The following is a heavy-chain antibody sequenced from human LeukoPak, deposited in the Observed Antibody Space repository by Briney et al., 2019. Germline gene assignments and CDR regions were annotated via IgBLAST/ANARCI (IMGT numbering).Heavy chain of an antibody. J-gene: IGHJ5*02. D-gene: IGHD4-17*01. CDR3: ARDGGDYEANWFDP. Sequence: GGSLRLSCAASGFTFSSYSMNWVRQAPGKGLEWVSSISSSSSYIYYADSVKGRFTISRDNAKISLYLQMNSLRAEDTAVYYCARDGGDYEANWFDPWGQGTLVTVSS. CDR2: ISSSSSYI. V-gene: IGHV3-21*01. CDR1: GFTFSSYS.